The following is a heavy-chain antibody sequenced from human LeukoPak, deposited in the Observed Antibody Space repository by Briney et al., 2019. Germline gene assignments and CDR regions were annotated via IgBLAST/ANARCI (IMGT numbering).Heavy chain of an antibody. J-gene: IGHJ4*02. CDR1: GFIFSGYW. CDR3: ARVKGYDSSGPFDY. D-gene: IGHD3-22*01. Sequence: GGSLRLSCAASGFIFSGYWMHWVRQAPGKGLVWVSRIKSDESSTSYADSEKGRFTISRDNAKNTLYLQMNSLRVEDTDVYYCARVKGYDSSGPFDYWGQGALVSVSS. V-gene: IGHV3-74*01. CDR2: IKSDESST.